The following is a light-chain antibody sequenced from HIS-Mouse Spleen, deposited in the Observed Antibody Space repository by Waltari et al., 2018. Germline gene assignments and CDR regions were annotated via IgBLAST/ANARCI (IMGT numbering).Light chain of an antibody. CDR3: YSTDSSGNHRV. Sequence: SYELTQPPSVSVSPGQTARITCSVDALPKKYAYWYQKKSGQAPVLVIYDDSKRPTGIPERFSGSSSGTMATLTISGAQVEDEADYYCYSTDSSGNHRVFGGGTKLTVL. J-gene: IGLJ2*01. CDR2: DDS. V-gene: IGLV3-10*01. CDR1: ALPKKY.